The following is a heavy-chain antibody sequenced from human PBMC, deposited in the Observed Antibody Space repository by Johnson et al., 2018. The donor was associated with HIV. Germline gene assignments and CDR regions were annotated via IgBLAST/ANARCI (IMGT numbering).Heavy chain of an antibody. CDR3: AKDQWMFDI. CDR2: ISYDGSNK. D-gene: IGHD3-10*02. Sequence: QVQLVESGGGLVQPGRSLRLSCAASVFTFSSYAMHWVRQAPGKGLEGVAVISYDGSNKYYADSVKGRFTISRDNSKNTLYLQMNSLRAEDTALYYCAKDQWMFDIWGQGTMVTVSS. V-gene: IGHV3-30-3*01. J-gene: IGHJ3*02. CDR1: VFTFSSYA.